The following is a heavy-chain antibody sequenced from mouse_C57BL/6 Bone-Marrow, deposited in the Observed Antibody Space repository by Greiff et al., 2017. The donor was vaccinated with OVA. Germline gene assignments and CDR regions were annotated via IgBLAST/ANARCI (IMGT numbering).Heavy chain of an antibody. CDR1: GYTFTSYW. CDR2: IDPSSGGT. CDR3: ERSDYYCISPFAY. J-gene: IGHJ3*01. Sequence: QVQLQQPGAELVKPGASVKLSCKASGYTFTSYWMHWVKQRPGRGLEWIGRIDPSSGGTKYNEKFKSKATLTVDKSSSTAYMQLSSLTSEDSAVDDCERSDYYCISPFAYWGQGTLVTVSA. D-gene: IGHD1-1*01. V-gene: IGHV1-72*01.